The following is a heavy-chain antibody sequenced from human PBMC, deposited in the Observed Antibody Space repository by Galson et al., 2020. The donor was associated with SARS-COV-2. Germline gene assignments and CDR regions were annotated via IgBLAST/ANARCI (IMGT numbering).Heavy chain of an antibody. Sequence: SCAASGFTFSSYDIHWVRQATGKGLEWVSAIGTAGDPYYPGSVKGRFTISRENAKNSLYLQMNSLRAGDTAVYYCARGTMVRGVINYKYYYYMDVWGKGTTVTVSS. J-gene: IGHJ6*03. D-gene: IGHD3-10*01. CDR1: GFTFSSYD. CDR2: IGTAGDP. V-gene: IGHV3-13*05. CDR3: ARGTMVRGVINYKYYYYMDV.